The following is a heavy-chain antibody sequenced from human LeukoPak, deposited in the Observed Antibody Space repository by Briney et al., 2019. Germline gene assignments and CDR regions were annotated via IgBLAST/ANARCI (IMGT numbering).Heavy chain of an antibody. CDR2: VYHTGNT. J-gene: IGHJ4*02. CDR3: ARSRSGWSLFDS. V-gene: IGHV4-59*08. Sequence: SETLSLTCTVSGASITSSYWSWIRQPPGKGLEWIGYVYHTGNTDYNPSLKSRVTISVDTSKNQFSLNLSSVTAADTAVYYCARSRSGWSLFDSWGQGTLITVSS. CDR1: GASITSSY. D-gene: IGHD6-19*01.